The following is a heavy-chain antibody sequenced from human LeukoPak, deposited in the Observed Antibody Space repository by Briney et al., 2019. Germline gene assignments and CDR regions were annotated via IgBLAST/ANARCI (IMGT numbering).Heavy chain of an antibody. Sequence: GGSLRLSCAASGFTFSSYAMSWVRQAPGKGLEWVSYISSSGSTIYYADSVKGRFTISRDNAKNSLYLQMNSLRAEDTAVYYCARIATTVTTLWFDPWGQGTLVTVSS. J-gene: IGHJ5*02. CDR3: ARIATTVTTLWFDP. CDR2: ISSSGSTI. D-gene: IGHD4-17*01. CDR1: GFTFSSYA. V-gene: IGHV3-48*04.